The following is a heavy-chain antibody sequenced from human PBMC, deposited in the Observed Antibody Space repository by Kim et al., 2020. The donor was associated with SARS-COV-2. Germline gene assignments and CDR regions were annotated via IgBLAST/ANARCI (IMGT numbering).Heavy chain of an antibody. CDR2: IYYSGST. D-gene: IGHD5-18*01. CDR3: ARRSGYSYGYVGLYGM. J-gene: IGHJ6*01. CDR1: GGSISSSSYY. V-gene: IGHV4-39*01. Sequence: SETLSLTCTVSGGSISSSSYYWGWIRQPPGKGLEWIGSIYYSGSTYYNPSLKSRVTISVDTSKNQFSLKLSSVTAADTAVYYCARRSGYSYGYVGLYGM.